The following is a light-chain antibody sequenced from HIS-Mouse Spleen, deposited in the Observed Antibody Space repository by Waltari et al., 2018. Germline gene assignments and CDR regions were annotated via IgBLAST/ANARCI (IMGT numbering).Light chain of an antibody. CDR1: QDISNY. V-gene: IGKV1-33*01. CDR2: DAS. CDR3: QQYDNLPPYT. Sequence: DIQMTQSPSSLSASVGDRVTITCQASQDISNYLNWYQQKPGKAPKILTYDASNLETGVPSRFSGSGSGTDFTFTISSLQPEDIATYYCQQYDNLPPYTFGQGTKLEIK. J-gene: IGKJ2*01.